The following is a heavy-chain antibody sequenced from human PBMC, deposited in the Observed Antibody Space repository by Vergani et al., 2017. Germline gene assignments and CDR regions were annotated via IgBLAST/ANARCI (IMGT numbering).Heavy chain of an antibody. CDR1: GGSISSGDYY. J-gene: IGHJ6*03. CDR2: IYYSGST. CDR3: ARDQGGGYYYYYMDV. D-gene: IGHD3-16*01. Sequence: QVQLQESGPGLVKPSQTLSLTCTVSGGSISSGDYYWSWIRQPPGKGLEWIGYIYYSGSTYYNPSLKSRVTISVDTSKNQFSLKLSSVTAADTAVYYCARDQGGGYYYYYMDVWGKGTTVTVSS. V-gene: IGHV4-30-4*01.